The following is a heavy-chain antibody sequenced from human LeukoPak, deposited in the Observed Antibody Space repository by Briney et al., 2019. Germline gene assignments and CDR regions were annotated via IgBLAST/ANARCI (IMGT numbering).Heavy chain of an antibody. V-gene: IGHV1-18*01. Sequence: ASVKVSCKSSGKTFNTYGISWVRQAPGQGLEWIGWISSQNEYTKYADKFQGRVTMTTDTSTTTVYMELRSLRSDDTAVYYCANVAKGRYFFYCMDVWGTGITVTVSS. J-gene: IGHJ6*03. CDR1: GKTFNTYG. D-gene: IGHD3-16*01. CDR3: ANVAKGRYFFYCMDV. CDR2: ISSQNEYT.